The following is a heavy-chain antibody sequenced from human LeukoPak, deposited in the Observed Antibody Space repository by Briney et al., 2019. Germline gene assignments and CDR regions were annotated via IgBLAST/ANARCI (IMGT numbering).Heavy chain of an antibody. J-gene: IGHJ4*02. CDR2: INHSGST. D-gene: IGHD3-16*02. CDR1: GGSFSGYY. CDR3: ARGDLVATIHDYVWGSYRYKPQFDY. Sequence: SETLSLTCAVYGGSFSGYYWSWIRQPPGKGLEWIGEINHSGSTNYNPSLKSRVTISVDTSKNQFSLKLSSVTAADTAVYYCARGDLVATIHDYVWGSYRYKPQFDYWGQGTLVTVSS. V-gene: IGHV4-34*01.